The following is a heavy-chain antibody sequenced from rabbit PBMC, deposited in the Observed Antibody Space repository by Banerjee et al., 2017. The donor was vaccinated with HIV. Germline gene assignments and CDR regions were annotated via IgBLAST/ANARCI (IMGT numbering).Heavy chain of an antibody. D-gene: IGHD1-1*01. CDR3: ARGTYTWMGDLDYFNL. CDR2: IAAGSSSA. J-gene: IGHJ4*01. CDR1: GFSFSSGYY. V-gene: IGHV1S40*01. Sequence: QSLEESGGDLVKPEGSLTLTCTASGFSFSSGYYMCWVRQAPGKGLEWIACIAAGSSSAYYASWAKGRFTISKTSSTTVTLQMTSLTAADTATYFCARGTYTWMGDLDYFNLWGPGTLVTVS.